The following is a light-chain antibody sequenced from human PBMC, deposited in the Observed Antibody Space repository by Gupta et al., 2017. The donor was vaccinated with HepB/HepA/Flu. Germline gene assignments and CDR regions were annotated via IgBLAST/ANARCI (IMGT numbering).Light chain of an antibody. V-gene: IGKV3-15*01. CDR3: QLYDNWPSRT. J-gene: IGKJ1*01. Sequence: EIVMTQSPATLSVSPGERATLSCRASQSVSSNLAWYQQKPGQAPRLLIYGASTRATGIPARFSGSGSGTEFTLTISSRQSEDFAVYYCQLYDNWPSRTFGQGTKVEIK. CDR2: GAS. CDR1: QSVSSN.